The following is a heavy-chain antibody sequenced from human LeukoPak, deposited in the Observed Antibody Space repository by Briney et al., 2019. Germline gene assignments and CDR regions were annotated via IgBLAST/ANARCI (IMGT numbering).Heavy chain of an antibody. CDR3: AKDLRRYCSSTSCLGGFDP. CDR1: GFTFDDYA. D-gene: IGHD2-2*01. J-gene: IGHJ5*02. Sequence: SLRLSCAPSGFTFDDYAMQCVRQAPGKGLECVSGISWKSVSIGYAECVKGRFTISRDNVNNSLYLQMNSLRAEDKALYYCAKDLRRYCSSTSCLGGFDPWGQGTLVTVSS. CDR2: ISWKSVSI. V-gene: IGHV3-9*01.